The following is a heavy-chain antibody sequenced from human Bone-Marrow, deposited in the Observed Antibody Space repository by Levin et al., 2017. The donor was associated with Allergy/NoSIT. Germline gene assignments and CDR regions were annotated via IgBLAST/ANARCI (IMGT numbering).Heavy chain of an antibody. J-gene: IGHJ4*02. D-gene: IGHD3-22*01. CDR2: ISSSSSYI. V-gene: IGHV3-21*01. CDR3: STYYYDSSGYYLDY. Sequence: SCAASGFTFSSYSMNWVRQAPGKGLEWVSSISSSSSYIYYADSVKGRFTISRDNAKNSLYLQMNSLRAEDTAVYYCSTYYYDSSGYYLDYWGQGTLVTVSS. CDR1: GFTFSSYS.